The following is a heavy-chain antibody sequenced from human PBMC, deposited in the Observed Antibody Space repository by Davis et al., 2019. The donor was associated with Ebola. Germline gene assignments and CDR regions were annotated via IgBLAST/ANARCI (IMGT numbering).Heavy chain of an antibody. Sequence: ASVKVSCKASGYTFTGYYMHWVRQAPGQGLEWMGWISAYNGNTNYAQKLQGRVTMTTDTSTSTAYMELRSLRSEDTAVYYCARGGPIMITFGGVIDYDYWGQGTLVTVSS. CDR2: ISAYNGNT. CDR3: ARGGPIMITFGGVIDYDY. J-gene: IGHJ4*02. V-gene: IGHV1-18*04. D-gene: IGHD3-16*02. CDR1: GYTFTGYY.